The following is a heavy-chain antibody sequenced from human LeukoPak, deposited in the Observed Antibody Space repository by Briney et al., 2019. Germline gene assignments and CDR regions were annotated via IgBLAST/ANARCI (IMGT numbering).Heavy chain of an antibody. CDR1: GGSFSGYY. J-gene: IGHJ4*02. Sequence: SETLSLTCAVYGGSFSGYYWSWIRQPPGKGLEWIGEINHSGSTNYNPSLKSRVTISVDTSKNQFSLKLSSVTAAGTAVYYCARHRNRGLNDYWGQGTLVTVSS. CDR2: INHSGST. V-gene: IGHV4-34*01. CDR3: ARHRNRGLNDY. D-gene: IGHD1-14*01.